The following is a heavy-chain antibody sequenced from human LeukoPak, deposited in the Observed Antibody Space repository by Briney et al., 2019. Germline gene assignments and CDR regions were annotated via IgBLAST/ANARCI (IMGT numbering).Heavy chain of an antibody. D-gene: IGHD3-22*01. CDR3: ARATYYYDSSGYKPSYWYFDL. CDR1: GFTFSSYS. V-gene: IGHV3-21*01. Sequence: KTGGSLRLSCEASGFTFSSYSMNWVRQAPGKGLEWVSSISSSSSYIYYADSVKGRFTISRDNAKNSLYLQMNCLRAEDTAVYYCARATYYYDSSGYKPSYWYFDLWGRGTLVTVSS. CDR2: ISSSSSYI. J-gene: IGHJ2*01.